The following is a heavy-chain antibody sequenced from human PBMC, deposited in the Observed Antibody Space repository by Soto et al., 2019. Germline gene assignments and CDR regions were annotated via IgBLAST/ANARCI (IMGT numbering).Heavy chain of an antibody. J-gene: IGHJ3*02. CDR1: GGSISSSRSY. Sequence: SETLSLTCNVSGGSISSSRSYWSWIRQPPGKGLEWIGEINHSGSTNYNPSLKSRVTISVDTSKNQFSLKLSSVTAADTAVYYCARVLETVTTNAFDIWGQGTMVTVSS. CDR2: INHSGST. CDR3: ARVLETVTTNAFDI. V-gene: IGHV4-39*07. D-gene: IGHD4-17*01.